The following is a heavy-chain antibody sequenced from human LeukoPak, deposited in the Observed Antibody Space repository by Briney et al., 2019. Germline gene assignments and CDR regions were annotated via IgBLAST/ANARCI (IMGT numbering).Heavy chain of an antibody. CDR3: ARGGYEAFDP. J-gene: IGHJ5*02. V-gene: IGHV6-1*01. D-gene: IGHD2-15*01. Sequence: SQTPSLTCAISGDSVSSNSVAWNWIRQSPSRGLEWLGRTYYRSKWYNDYVVSVKSRISINPDTSKNQFSLQLNSVTPEDTAVYYCARGGYEAFDPWGQGTLVTVSS. CDR1: GDSVSSNSVA. CDR2: TYYRSKWYN.